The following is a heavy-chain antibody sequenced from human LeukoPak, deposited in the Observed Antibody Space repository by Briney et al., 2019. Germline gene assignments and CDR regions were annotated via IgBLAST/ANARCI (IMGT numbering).Heavy chain of an antibody. CDR2: INPNSGGT. D-gene: IGHD2-15*01. Sequence: ASVKVSCKASGYSXTGYYMHWVRQAPGQGLEWMGWINPNSGGTNYAQKFQGRVTMTRDTSISTAYMELSRLRSDDTAVYYCARGRYCSGGSCYPKESWGQGTLVTVSS. CDR3: ARGRYCSGGSCYPKES. V-gene: IGHV1-2*02. CDR1: GYSXTGYY. J-gene: IGHJ5*02.